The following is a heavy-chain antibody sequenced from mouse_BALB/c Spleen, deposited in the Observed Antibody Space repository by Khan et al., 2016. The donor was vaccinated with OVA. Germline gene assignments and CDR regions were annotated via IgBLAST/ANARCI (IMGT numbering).Heavy chain of an antibody. D-gene: IGHD2-14*01. V-gene: IGHV1-85*01. J-gene: IGHJ3*01. Sequence: QVRLQQSGAELVKPGASVKLSCKASGYTFTSYDINWVRQRPEQGLEWIGWMFPGDGSTKYNENFKGKATLTTDKSSSTAYIQLSRLTSEDSGAYCCARGGYGGFAYWGQGTLVTVSA. CDR1: GYTFTSYD. CDR2: MFPGDGST. CDR3: ARGGYGGFAY.